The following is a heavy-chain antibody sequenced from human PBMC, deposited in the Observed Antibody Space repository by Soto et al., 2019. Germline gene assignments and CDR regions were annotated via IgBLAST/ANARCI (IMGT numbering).Heavy chain of an antibody. V-gene: IGHV3-74*01. CDR3: AGGMAGLDV. J-gene: IGHJ6*02. Sequence: EVQLVESGGGLVQPGGSLRLSCAASGLSFNIYWMHWVRQVPGKGLVWLARINSDGSHTIYVDSVKGRFTISRDNAKNTVFLQMDNLRDEDTGVYYCAGGMAGLDVWGQGTTVTVSS. CDR1: GLSFNIYW. CDR2: INSDGSHT.